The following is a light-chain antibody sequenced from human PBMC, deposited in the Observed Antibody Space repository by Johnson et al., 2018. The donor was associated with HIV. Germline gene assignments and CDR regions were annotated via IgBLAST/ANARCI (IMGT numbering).Light chain of an antibody. CDR1: SSNIGNNY. CDR3: GTLDTSLSAPYV. V-gene: IGLV1-51*01. Sequence: QSVLTQPPSVSAAPGQKVTISCSGSSSNIGNNYVSWYQQLPGTAPKLLIYDNNKRPSGIPDRFSGFKSGTSATLGITGLQTGDEADYYCGTLDTSLSAPYVFGTGTKVTVL. CDR2: DNN. J-gene: IGLJ1*01.